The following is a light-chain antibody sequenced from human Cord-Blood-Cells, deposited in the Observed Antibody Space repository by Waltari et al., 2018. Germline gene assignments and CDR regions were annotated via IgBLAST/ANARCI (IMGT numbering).Light chain of an antibody. V-gene: IGLV2-14*01. CDR2: DVS. CDR1: SSDAGGYHY. CDR3: SSYTSSRV. J-gene: IGLJ3*02. Sequence: QSALTQPASVSGSPGQSITISCTGTSSDAGGYHYVSWYQQHPGKAPKLMIYDVSKRPSGVSNRFSGSKSGNTASLTISGLQAEDEADYYCSSYTSSRVFGGGTKLTVL.